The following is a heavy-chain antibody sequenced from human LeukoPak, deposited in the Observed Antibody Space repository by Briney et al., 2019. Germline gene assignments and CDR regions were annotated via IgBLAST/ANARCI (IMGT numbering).Heavy chain of an antibody. D-gene: IGHD3-10*01. CDR3: ARLISMVRGVTVDDWFDP. Sequence: SETLSLTCTVSGGSISSYYWTWLRQPAGKGLEWIGRIYPSGGTNYNPSLKSRVTMSVDTSKNQFSLKLSSVTAADTAVYYCARLISMVRGVTVDDWFDPWGQGTLVTVSS. CDR2: IYPSGGT. V-gene: IGHV4-4*07. CDR1: GGSISSYY. J-gene: IGHJ5*02.